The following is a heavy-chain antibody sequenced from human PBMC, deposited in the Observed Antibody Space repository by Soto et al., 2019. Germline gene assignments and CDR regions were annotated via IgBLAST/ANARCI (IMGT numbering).Heavy chain of an antibody. D-gene: IGHD3-10*01. CDR3: ARDRGAMVRAMDV. CDR1: GFTFSSYG. CDR2: IWYDGSNK. V-gene: IGHV3-33*01. Sequence: GGSLRLSCAASGFTFSSYGMHWVRQAPGKGLEWVAVIWYDGSNKYYADSVKGRFTISRDNSKNTLYLQMNSLRAEDTAVYYCARDRGAMVRAMDVWGKGTTVTVSS. J-gene: IGHJ6*03.